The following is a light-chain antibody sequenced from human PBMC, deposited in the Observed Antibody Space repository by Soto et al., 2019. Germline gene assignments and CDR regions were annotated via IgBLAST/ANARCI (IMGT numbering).Light chain of an antibody. CDR1: QNLRSS. CDR3: QQYNNWPPIT. CDR2: GSS. Sequence: EIGLTQSPGTLSLNPGERATLSCRASQNLRSSLAWYQQKPGQAPRLLIYGSSTRATGVPARFSGSASGTEFTLTISSLRSEDFAVYYCQQYNNWPPITLGQGTRLEIK. V-gene: IGKV3-15*01. J-gene: IGKJ5*01.